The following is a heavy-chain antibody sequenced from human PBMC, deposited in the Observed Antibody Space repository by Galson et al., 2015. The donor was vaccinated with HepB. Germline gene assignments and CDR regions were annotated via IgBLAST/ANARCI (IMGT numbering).Heavy chain of an antibody. Sequence: SVKVSCKASGYTFNSYGISWVRQAPGQGLEWMGWVSAYNGDTESAQTFQDRVIVTTDTSTTTAYLELRSLTSDDTAVYYCTKDRPFLSVAPTLYYFDHWGQGTLVTVSS. J-gene: IGHJ4*02. CDR1: GYTFNSYG. CDR3: TKDRPFLSVAPTLYYFDH. CDR2: VSAYNGDT. D-gene: IGHD5-12*01. V-gene: IGHV1-18*01.